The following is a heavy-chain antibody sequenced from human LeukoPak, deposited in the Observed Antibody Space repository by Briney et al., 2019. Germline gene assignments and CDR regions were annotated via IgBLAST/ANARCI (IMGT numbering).Heavy chain of an antibody. Sequence: EAAVKVSCKASGYTFTKYDINWVRQAPGQGLEWMGWLNPNSGNTGYAQKFQGRVTMTSSTSMSTAYMELRSLRSEDTAVYYCARDGPGRSTMLDWGQGTLVTVSS. J-gene: IGHJ4*02. CDR2: LNPNSGNT. CDR1: GYTFTKYD. V-gene: IGHV1-8*01. CDR3: ARDGPGRSTMLD. D-gene: IGHD3-10*02.